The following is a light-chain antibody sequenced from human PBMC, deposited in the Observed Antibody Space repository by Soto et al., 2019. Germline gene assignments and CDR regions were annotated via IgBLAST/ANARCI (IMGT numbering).Light chain of an antibody. CDR3: FLSYSGARGV. CDR2: DTS. Sequence: QAVVTQEPSLTVSPGGTVTLTCGSSTGAVTSGHYPYWFQQKPGQAPRTLVYDTSNKHSWTPARFSGALLAGNAALTLSGAQPEDEDEYYFFLSYSGARGVFGGGTKLTVL. CDR1: TGAVTSGHY. V-gene: IGLV7-46*01. J-gene: IGLJ2*01.